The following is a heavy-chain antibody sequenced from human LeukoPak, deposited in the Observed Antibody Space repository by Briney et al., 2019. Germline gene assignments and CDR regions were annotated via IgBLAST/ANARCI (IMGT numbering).Heavy chain of an antibody. CDR3: AREGLITIFGVVIKSGLADAFDI. V-gene: IGHV1-18*01. J-gene: IGHJ3*02. D-gene: IGHD3-3*01. Sequence: ASVKVSCKASGYTFTSYGISWVRQAPGQGLEWMGWISAYNGNTNYAQKLQGRVTMTTDTSTSTAYMELRSLRSDDTAVYYCAREGLITIFGVVIKSGLADAFDIWGQGTMVTVSS. CDR1: GYTFTSYG. CDR2: ISAYNGNT.